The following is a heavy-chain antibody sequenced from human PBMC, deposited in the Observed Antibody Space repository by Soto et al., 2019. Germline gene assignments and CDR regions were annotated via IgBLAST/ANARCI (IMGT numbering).Heavy chain of an antibody. CDR3: ARHVAAAGYYYGMDV. J-gene: IGHJ6*02. CDR1: GGTFSSYA. D-gene: IGHD6-13*01. CDR2: IIPIFGTA. Sequence: QVQLVQSGAEVKKPGSSVKVSCKASGGTFSSYAISWVRQAPGQGLEWMGGIIPIFGTANYAQKFQGRVTITADETTSAAYMKMSSLRSEDTAVYYCARHVAAAGYYYGMDVWGHGTTVTVS. V-gene: IGHV1-69*12.